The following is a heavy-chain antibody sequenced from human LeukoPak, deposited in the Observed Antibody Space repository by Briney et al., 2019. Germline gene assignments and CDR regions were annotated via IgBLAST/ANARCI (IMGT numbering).Heavy chain of an antibody. J-gene: IGHJ6*02. CDR2: SNPNSGGT. CDR1: GYTFTGYY. D-gene: IGHD1-1*01. CDR3: ARGGRVQLRYYYYYGMDV. V-gene: IGHV1-2*04. Sequence: ASVKVSCKASGYTFTGYYMHWVRQAPGQGLEWMGWSNPNSGGTNYAQKFQGWVTMTRDTSISTAYMELSRLRSDDTAVYYCARGGRVQLRYYYYYGMDVWGQGTTVTVSS.